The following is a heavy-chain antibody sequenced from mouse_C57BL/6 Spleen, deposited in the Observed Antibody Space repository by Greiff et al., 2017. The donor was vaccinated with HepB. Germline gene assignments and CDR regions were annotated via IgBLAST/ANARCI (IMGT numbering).Heavy chain of an antibody. CDR1: GYTFTSYW. Sequence: QVHVKQPGAELVKPGASVKMSCKASGYTFTSYWITWVKQRPVQGLEWIGDIYPGSGSTNYNEKFKGKATLTVDPSSSTAYRQLSSLTSEDSAVYYCARRYYYGSSVWFAYWGQGTLVTVSA. CDR2: IYPGSGST. V-gene: IGHV1-55*01. J-gene: IGHJ3*01. CDR3: ARRYYYGSSVWFAY. D-gene: IGHD1-1*01.